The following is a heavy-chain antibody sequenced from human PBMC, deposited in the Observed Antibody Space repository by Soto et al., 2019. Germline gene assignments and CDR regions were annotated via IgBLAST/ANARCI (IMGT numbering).Heavy chain of an antibody. CDR2: VFYSGDT. D-gene: IGHD3-10*01. J-gene: IGHJ5*02. CDR1: GGSIGDTFHY. Sequence: SETLSLTCPVSGGSIGDTFHYWGWVRQSPGKGLEWIGTVFYSGDTYYTPSLKSRVTISVDKSKNQFSLRLKSVTAADTAVYYCVRPLEIFGDLLPNWFDPWGQGTLVT. CDR3: VRPLEIFGDLLPNWFDP. V-gene: IGHV4-39*01.